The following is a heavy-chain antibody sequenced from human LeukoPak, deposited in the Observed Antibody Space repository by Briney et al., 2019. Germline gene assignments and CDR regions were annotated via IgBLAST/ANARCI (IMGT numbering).Heavy chain of an antibody. CDR3: ARKDHAVATIDY. J-gene: IGHJ4*02. CDR2: INHSGST. Sequence: PSETLSLTCAVYGGSFSGYYWSWIRQPPGKGLEWIGEINHSGSTNYNPSLKSRVTISVDTSKNQFSLKLSSVTAADTAVYYCARKDHAVATIDYWGQGTLVTVSS. V-gene: IGHV4-34*01. D-gene: IGHD5-12*01. CDR1: GGSFSGYY.